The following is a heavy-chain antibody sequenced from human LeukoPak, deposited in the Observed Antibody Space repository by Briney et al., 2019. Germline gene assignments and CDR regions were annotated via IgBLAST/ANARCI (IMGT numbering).Heavy chain of an antibody. CDR1: GGSNSGYY. CDR3: ARDKGYQLDY. CDR2: IYYSGST. D-gene: IGHD2-15*01. Sequence: PSETLSLTCTASGGSNSGYYWSWIRQPPGKELEWIGYIYYSGSTNYNPSLKSRVTISLDTSKNQFSLQLNSVTAADTAVYYCARDKGYQLDYWGQGTLVTVSS. J-gene: IGHJ4*02. V-gene: IGHV4-59*01.